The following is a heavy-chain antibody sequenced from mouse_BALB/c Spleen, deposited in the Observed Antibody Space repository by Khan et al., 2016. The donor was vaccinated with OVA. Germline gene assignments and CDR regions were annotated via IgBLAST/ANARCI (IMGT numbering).Heavy chain of an antibody. CDR3: ERGDGYYVYFDY. V-gene: IGHV1-77*01. Sequence: QVQLKQSGPELVKPGASVKMSCKASGYTFTYYVITWVKQRTGQGLEWIGEIYPGSDNAYYNERFKGKATLTADKSSNTTHMQLSSLTSEDSAVYFGERGDGYYVYFDYWGQGTTLTVSS. CDR1: GYTFTYYV. D-gene: IGHD2-3*01. J-gene: IGHJ2*01. CDR2: IYPGSDNA.